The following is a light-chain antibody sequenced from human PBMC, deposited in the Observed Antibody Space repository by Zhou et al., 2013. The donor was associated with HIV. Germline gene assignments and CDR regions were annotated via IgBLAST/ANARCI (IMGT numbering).Light chain of an antibody. CDR2: LGS. J-gene: IGKJ5*01. CDR3: MQTLQSPVT. CDR1: QSSLYRNGYKY. V-gene: IGKV2-28*01. Sequence: DVVLTQSPLSLPVTLGQPASISCRSSQSSLYRNGYKYLDWYVQKPGQSPQLLIYLGSNRASGVPDRFSGSGSGTDFTLEISRVETEDVGVYYCMQTLQSPVTFGQGTRLEIK.